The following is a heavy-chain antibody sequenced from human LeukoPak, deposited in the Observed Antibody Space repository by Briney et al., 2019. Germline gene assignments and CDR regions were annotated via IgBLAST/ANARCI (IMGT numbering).Heavy chain of an antibody. CDR1: GYTFTGYY. D-gene: IGHD4-17*01. J-gene: IGHJ4*02. Sequence: ASVKVSCKASGYTFTGYYMHWVRQAPGQGLEWMGIINPSGGSTSYAQKFQGRVTMTRDTSTSTVYMELSSLRSEDTAVYYCARDLTPSVGDYVLDYWGQGTLVTVSS. CDR2: INPSGGST. CDR3: ARDLTPSVGDYVLDY. V-gene: IGHV1-46*01.